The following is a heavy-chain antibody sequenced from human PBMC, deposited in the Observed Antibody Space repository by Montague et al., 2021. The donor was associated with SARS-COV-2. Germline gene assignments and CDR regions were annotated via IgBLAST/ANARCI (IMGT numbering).Heavy chain of an antibody. CDR2: ISSSGSTI. D-gene: IGHD3-3*01. V-gene: IGHV3-48*03. CDR1: GFTFSNYE. CDR3: ASILRLPRWFDL. J-gene: IGHJ2*01. Sequence: SLRLSCAASGFTFSNYEMNWVRQAPGKGLEWVSYISSSGSTIYYADSVKGRFTISRDNAKNSLYLQMNSLRAEDTAVYYCASILRLPRWFDLWGRGTLVTVSS.